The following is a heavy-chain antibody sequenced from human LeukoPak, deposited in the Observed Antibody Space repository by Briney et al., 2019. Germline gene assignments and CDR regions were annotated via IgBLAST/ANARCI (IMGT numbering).Heavy chain of an antibody. D-gene: IGHD6-19*01. J-gene: IGHJ4*02. CDR2: IKQDGSEK. CDR1: GLSISNSW. CDR3: ARLQWQPPDY. Sequence: GESLRLSCAASGLSISNSWMSWFRLAPGKGPEWVANIKQDGSEKYHVDSVKGRFTVSRDNANNLLYLQMNSLRVEDTAVCYCARLQWQPPDYWGQGTLVIVSS. V-gene: IGHV3-7*03.